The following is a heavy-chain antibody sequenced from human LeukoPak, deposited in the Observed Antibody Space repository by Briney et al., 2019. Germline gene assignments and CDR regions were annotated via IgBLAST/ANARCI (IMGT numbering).Heavy chain of an antibody. J-gene: IGHJ4*02. Sequence: GGSLRLSCAGSGFTFSSYWMHWVRQAPGKGLVWVSRVNSDGSITSYADSVKGRFTISRDNAKNTLYLQMNSLRAEGTAVYYCARVPYSGSWFDYWGQGTLVTVSS. V-gene: IGHV3-74*01. CDR3: ARVPYSGSWFDY. D-gene: IGHD6-13*01. CDR2: VNSDGSIT. CDR1: GFTFSSYW.